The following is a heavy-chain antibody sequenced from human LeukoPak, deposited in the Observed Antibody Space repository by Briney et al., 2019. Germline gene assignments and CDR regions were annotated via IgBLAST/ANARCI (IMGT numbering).Heavy chain of an antibody. V-gene: IGHV1-2*02. J-gene: IGHJ3*02. Sequence: ASVKVSCKASAFTFTDYYIHWVRQAPGQGLEWMWWINPNTGGTNYAQKFQGRVTMTRDTSISTAYMELSTLTFDDTARYYCARKTGPQENAFDIWGQGTMVTVSS. D-gene: IGHD3-9*01. CDR1: AFTFTDYY. CDR2: INPNTGGT. CDR3: ARKTGPQENAFDI.